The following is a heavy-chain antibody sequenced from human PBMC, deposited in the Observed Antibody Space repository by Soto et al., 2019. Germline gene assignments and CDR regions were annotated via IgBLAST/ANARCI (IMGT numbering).Heavy chain of an antibody. V-gene: IGHV4-34*01. D-gene: IGHD6-6*01. J-gene: IGHJ6*02. CDR1: GGSFSGYY. CDR2: INDSGIT. Sequence: QVRLQQWGAEVLKPSETLSLTCVVNGGSFSGYYWSWIRQSPGKGLEWIGEINDSGITDSNPSLEGRVTISVDMSKNQFSLNLKSVTAADSAVYHCARGRSSVPDRRGIGYYGLDVWGQGTTVTVSS. CDR3: ARGRSSVPDRRGIGYYGLDV.